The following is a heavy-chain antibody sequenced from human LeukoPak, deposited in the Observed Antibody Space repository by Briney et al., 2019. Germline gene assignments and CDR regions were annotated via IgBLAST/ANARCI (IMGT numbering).Heavy chain of an antibody. J-gene: IGHJ3*02. CDR2: IISSDGST. D-gene: IGHD4-17*01. V-gene: IGHV3-23*01. Sequence: QTGGSLRLSCAASGFTLRSYAMIWVRQTPGKGLEWVSTIISSDGSTYYADSVKGRLTISRDNSKNTLYLQMNSLRAEDTAVYYCAIRLVLDAFDIWGQGTMVTVSS. CDR3: AIRLVLDAFDI. CDR1: GFTLRSYA.